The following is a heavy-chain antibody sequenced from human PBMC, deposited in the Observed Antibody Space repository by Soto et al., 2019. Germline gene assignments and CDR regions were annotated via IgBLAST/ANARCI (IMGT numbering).Heavy chain of an antibody. Sequence: PGGSLRLSCAASGFTFSSYSMNWVRQAPGKGLEWVSSISSSSSYIYYADSVKGRFTISRDNAKNSLYLQMNSLRAEDTAVYYCARVGAYYYGMDVWGQGTTVTVSS. J-gene: IGHJ6*02. V-gene: IGHV3-21*01. D-gene: IGHD1-26*01. CDR1: GFTFSSYS. CDR3: ARVGAYYYGMDV. CDR2: ISSSSSYI.